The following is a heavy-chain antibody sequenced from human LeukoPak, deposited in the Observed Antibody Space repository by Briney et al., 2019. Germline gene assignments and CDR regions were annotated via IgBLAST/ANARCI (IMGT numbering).Heavy chain of an antibody. Sequence: GGSLRLSCAASGFTFSSYGMHWVRQAPGKGLEWVAFIRYDGSNKYYADSVKGRFTVSRDNAKNSLSLQMNSLGAEDTAVYYCARHIPRGNNYFDCWGQGTLVTVSS. D-gene: IGHD1/OR15-1a*01. V-gene: IGHV3-30*02. CDR3: ARHIPRGNNYFDC. CDR2: IRYDGSNK. J-gene: IGHJ4*02. CDR1: GFTFSSYG.